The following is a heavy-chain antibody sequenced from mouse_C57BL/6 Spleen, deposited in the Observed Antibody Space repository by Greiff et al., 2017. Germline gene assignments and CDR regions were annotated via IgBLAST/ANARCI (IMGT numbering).Heavy chain of an antibody. Sequence: QVQLQQPGAELVRPGSSVKLSCKASGYTFTSYWMHWVKQRPIQGLEWIGNIDPSDSETHYNQKFKDKATLTVDKSSSTAYMQLSGLTSEDSAVYYCARGEDLLLAWFAYWGQGTLVTVSA. CDR3: ARGEDLLLAWFAY. J-gene: IGHJ3*01. CDR2: IDPSDSET. CDR1: GYTFTSYW. V-gene: IGHV1-52*01. D-gene: IGHD1-1*01.